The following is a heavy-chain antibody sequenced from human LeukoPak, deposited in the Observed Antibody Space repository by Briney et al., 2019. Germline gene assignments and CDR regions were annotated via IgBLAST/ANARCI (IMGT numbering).Heavy chain of an antibody. CDR1: GFTFSSYW. D-gene: IGHD4-11*01. V-gene: IGHV3-7*01. CDR2: IKQDGSGK. J-gene: IGHJ5*02. Sequence: GGSLRLSCAASGFTFSSYWMSWVRQAPGKGLEWVANIKQDGSGKYYVDSVKGRFTISRDNAKNSLYLQMNSLRAEDTAVYYCANVMTTGNWFDPWGQGTLVTVSS. CDR3: ANVMTTGNWFDP.